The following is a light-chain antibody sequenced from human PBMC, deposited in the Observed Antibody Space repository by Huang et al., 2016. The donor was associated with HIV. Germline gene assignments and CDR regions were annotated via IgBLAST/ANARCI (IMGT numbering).Light chain of an antibody. J-gene: IGKJ5*01. CDR2: DAS. CDR1: QDISNY. Sequence: DIQMTQSPPSLSASVGDRITITCQANQDISNYLNWYQQKPGKAPKLLIYDASILETGVPPRFSGNKSGPDFTFTISSLQPEDIATYYCQQYDNVSLTFGQGTRLEIK. CDR3: QQYDNVSLT. V-gene: IGKV1-33*01.